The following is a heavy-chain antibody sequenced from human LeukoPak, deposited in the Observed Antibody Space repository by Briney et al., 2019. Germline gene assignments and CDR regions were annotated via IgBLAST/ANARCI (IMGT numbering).Heavy chain of an antibody. D-gene: IGHD3-10*01. V-gene: IGHV3-23*01. CDR3: ARVRVNHFGSGSFDMN. CDR1: GFTFSSYA. Sequence: GGSLRLSCAASGFTFSSYAMSWVRQAPGEGLEWVSAISGSGGSTYYADSVKGRFTISRDNSKNTLYLQMNSLRAEDTAVYYCARVRVNHFGSGSFDMNWGQGALVTVSS. CDR2: ISGSGGST. J-gene: IGHJ4*02.